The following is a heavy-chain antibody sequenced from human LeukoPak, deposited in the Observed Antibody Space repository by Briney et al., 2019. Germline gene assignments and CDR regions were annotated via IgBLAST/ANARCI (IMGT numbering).Heavy chain of an antibody. D-gene: IGHD4-17*01. CDR1: GGSISSYY. V-gene: IGHV4-59*01. J-gene: IGHJ4*02. CDR2: IYYSGST. CDR3: ARDSTTVTGYFDY. Sequence: PSETLSLTCTVSGGSISSYYWSWIRQPPGKGLEWIGYIYYSGSTNYNPSLKSRVTLSVDTSKTQFSLKLSSVTAADTAVYYCARDSTTVTGYFDYWGQGTLVTVSS.